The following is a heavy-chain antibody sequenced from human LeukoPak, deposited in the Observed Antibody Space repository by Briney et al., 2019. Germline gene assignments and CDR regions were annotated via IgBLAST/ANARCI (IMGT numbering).Heavy chain of an antibody. CDR1: GGSISSSSYY. J-gene: IGHJ5*02. CDR2: IYYSGST. V-gene: IGHV4-39*01. CDR3: ARHPTVQLETNWFDP. D-gene: IGHD1-1*01. Sequence: SETLSLTCTVSGGSISSSSYYWGWIRQPPGKGLEWIASIYYSGSTNYNPSLKSRVTISVDTSKNQFSLKLSSVTAADTAVYYCARHPTVQLETNWFDPWGQGTLVTVSS.